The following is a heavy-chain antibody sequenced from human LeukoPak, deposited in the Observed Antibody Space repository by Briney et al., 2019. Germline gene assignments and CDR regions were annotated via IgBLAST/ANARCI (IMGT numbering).Heavy chain of an antibody. D-gene: IGHD3-16*02. CDR1: GYTLSSYS. CDR3: ARDQHTSYYDYVWGSYRSNAVDY. J-gene: IGHJ4*02. V-gene: IGHV3-21*01. Sequence: GGSLRLSCAPSGYTLSSYSINCVRHAPQGGLEWVSSIRSSSSYRYYADSVKGRFTISRDNAKNSLYLQMNSMRDEDTAVYYCARDQHTSYYDYVWGSYRSNAVDYWSQGTLVTVSS. CDR2: IRSSSSYR.